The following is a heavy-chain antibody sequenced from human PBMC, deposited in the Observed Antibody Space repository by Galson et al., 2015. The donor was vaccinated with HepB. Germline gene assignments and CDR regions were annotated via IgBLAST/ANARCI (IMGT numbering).Heavy chain of an antibody. CDR1: GLTFSSYS. CDR3: ARDRGYCSSTSCYRDYYYYYYMDV. CDR2: ISSSSSYI. J-gene: IGHJ6*03. D-gene: IGHD2-2*02. V-gene: IGHV3-21*01. Sequence: SLRLSCAASGLTFSSYSMNWVRQAPGKGLEWVSSISSSSSYIYYADSVKGRFTISRDNAKNSLYLQMNSLRAEDTAVYYCARDRGYCSSTSCYRDYYYYYYMDVWGKGTTVTVSS.